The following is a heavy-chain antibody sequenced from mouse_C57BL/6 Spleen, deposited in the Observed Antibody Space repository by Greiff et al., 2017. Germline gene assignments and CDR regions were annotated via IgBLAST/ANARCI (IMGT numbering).Heavy chain of an antibody. J-gene: IGHJ1*03. CDR2: IYPGSGST. CDR1: GYTFTSYW. D-gene: IGHD1-1*01. Sequence: QVQLLQPGAELVKPGASVQMSCKASGYTFTSYWITWVKQRPGQGLEWIGDIYPGSGSTNYNEKFTWKATLTVDTSSSTAYMQLSSLTSENSAVYYCARRGYYSSDWYFDVWGTGTTVTVSS. CDR3: ARRGYYSSDWYFDV. V-gene: IGHV1-55*01.